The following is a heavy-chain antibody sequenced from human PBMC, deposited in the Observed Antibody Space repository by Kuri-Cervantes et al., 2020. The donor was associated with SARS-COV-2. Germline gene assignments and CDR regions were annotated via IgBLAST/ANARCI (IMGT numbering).Heavy chain of an antibody. CDR2: IYYSGST. CDR3: ARRGAVAGTVPFFDY. Sequence: GSLRLSCTVSGGSISSSSYYWGWIRQPPGKGLEWIGSIYYSGSTYYNPSLKSRVTISVDTSKNQFSLKLSSVAAADTAVYYCARRGAVAGTVPFFDYWGQGTLVTVSS. V-gene: IGHV4-39*01. CDR1: GGSISSSSYY. J-gene: IGHJ4*02. D-gene: IGHD6-19*01.